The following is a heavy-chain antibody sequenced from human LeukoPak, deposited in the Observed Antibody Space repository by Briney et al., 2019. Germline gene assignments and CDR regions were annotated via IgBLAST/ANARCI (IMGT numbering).Heavy chain of an antibody. D-gene: IGHD2-15*01. CDR2: IYTSGNT. V-gene: IGHV4-61*02. CDR1: GGSISSGSYY. Sequence: SQTLSLTCTVSGGSISSGSYYWSWIRQPAGKGLEWIGRIYTSGNTYYNPSLKSRVTISADTSKNHLSLKLSSVTAADTAVYYCARALGSCSGGRCYDWYFDLWGRGTLVTVSS. CDR3: ARALGSCSGGRCYDWYFDL. J-gene: IGHJ2*01.